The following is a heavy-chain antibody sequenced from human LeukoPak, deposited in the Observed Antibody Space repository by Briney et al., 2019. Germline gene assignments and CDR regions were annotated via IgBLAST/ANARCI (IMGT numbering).Heavy chain of an antibody. V-gene: IGHV3-23*01. J-gene: IGHJ4*02. CDR3: AKRASGSSWNFDY. D-gene: IGHD6-13*01. CDR1: GFTFSNYA. Sequence: PGGSLRLSCAASGFTFSNYAMSWVRQAPGKGLEWVSAISGSGGSTYYADSVKGRFTISRDNSKNTLYLQMNSLGAEDTAVYYCAKRASGSSWNFDYWGQGTLVTVSS. CDR2: ISGSGGST.